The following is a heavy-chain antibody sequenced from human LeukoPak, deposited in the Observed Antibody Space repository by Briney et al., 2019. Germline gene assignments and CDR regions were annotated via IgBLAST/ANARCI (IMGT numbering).Heavy chain of an antibody. CDR1: RLTFNRYA. Sequence: GGSLRLSCAASRLTFNRYAISWVRQAPRKGLEWVSSISGSGGGTFYASSVRGRFTISRDNSKDTVFLQMNGLRAEDTAMYYCAKWDKNFYYVDVWGQGTTVTVSS. J-gene: IGHJ6*03. CDR3: AKWDKNFYYVDV. D-gene: IGHD1-26*01. V-gene: IGHV3-23*01. CDR2: ISGSGGGT.